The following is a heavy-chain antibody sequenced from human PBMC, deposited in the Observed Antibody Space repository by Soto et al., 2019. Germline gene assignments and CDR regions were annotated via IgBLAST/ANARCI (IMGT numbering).Heavy chain of an antibody. CDR3: AKGTRYYFAQ. CDR2: ITWDGAST. CDR1: GFILDDYT. Sequence: PGGSLRLSCAASGFILDDYTMHWVRQVPGKGLEWVSLITWDGASTYYADSVRGRFTLSRDNSKNSLYLQINTLTAEDTALYYCAKGTRYYFAQWGQGTLVTVSS. J-gene: IGHJ1*01. D-gene: IGHD3-9*01. V-gene: IGHV3-43*01.